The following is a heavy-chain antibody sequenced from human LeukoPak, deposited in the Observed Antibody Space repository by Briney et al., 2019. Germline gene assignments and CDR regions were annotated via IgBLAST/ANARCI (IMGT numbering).Heavy chain of an antibody. CDR3: ARGDIVATISTARYFDY. D-gene: IGHD5-12*01. Sequence: SETLSLTCAVYGGSFSGYYWSWIRQPPGKGLEWIGEINHSGSTNYNPSLKSRVTISVDTSKNQFSLKLSSVTAADTAVYYCARGDIVATISTARYFDYWGQGTLVTVSS. CDR1: GGSFSGYY. V-gene: IGHV4-34*01. J-gene: IGHJ4*02. CDR2: INHSGST.